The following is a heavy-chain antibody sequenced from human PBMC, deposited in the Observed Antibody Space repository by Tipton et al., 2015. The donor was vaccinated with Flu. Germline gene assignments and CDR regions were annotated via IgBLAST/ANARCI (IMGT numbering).Heavy chain of an antibody. D-gene: IGHD2-15*01. Sequence: SLRLSCAASGFNFNIYAMSWVRQAPGKGLEWVSGIAGTTGNTYFADSVRGRFTISRDNSKNTLYLHMSSLRAEDTAVYYCVKDWFRQDIVGRAAPFDSWGQGIMVTVSS. CDR3: VKDWFRQDIVGRAAPFDS. J-gene: IGHJ4*02. CDR1: GFNFNIYA. V-gene: IGHV3-23*01. CDR2: IAGTTGNT.